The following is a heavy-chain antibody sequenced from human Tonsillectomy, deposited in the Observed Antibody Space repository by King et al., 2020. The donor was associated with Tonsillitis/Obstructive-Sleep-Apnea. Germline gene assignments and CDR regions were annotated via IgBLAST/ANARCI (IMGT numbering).Heavy chain of an antibody. CDR1: GDSMRTSY. D-gene: IGHD6-13*01. CDR2: IDSIVGT. J-gene: IGHJ5*02. Sequence: VQLQESGPGLVKPSWTLSLTCSVSGDSMRTSYWCWSRQPPGKGLAGIGFIDSIVGTNYMPSLSSRVTISLDTSKNQISLNLTSVSAADTAIYYCARHGGPSWYGFGWFDPWGQGTVVTVSA. CDR3: ARHGGPSWYGFGWFDP. V-gene: IGHV4-59*01.